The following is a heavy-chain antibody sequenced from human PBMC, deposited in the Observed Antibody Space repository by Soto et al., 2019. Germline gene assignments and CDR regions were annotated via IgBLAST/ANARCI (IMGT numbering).Heavy chain of an antibody. J-gene: IGHJ6*03. CDR3: ARGGAARPLYYYYYMDV. CDR2: IYYSGST. Sequence: GSLRLSCTVSGGSISSYYWSWIRQPPGKGLEWIGYIYYSGSTNYNPSLKSRVTISVDTSKNQFSLKLSSVTAADTAVYYCARGGAARPLYYYYYMDVWGKGTTVTVSS. D-gene: IGHD6-6*01. V-gene: IGHV4-59*01. CDR1: GGSISSYY.